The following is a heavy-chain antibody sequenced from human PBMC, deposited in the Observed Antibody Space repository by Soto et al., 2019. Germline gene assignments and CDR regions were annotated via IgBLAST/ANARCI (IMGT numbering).Heavy chain of an antibody. Sequence: EVQLVQSGAEVKKPGESLKISCKGSGYSFSTTWIGWVRQMPGKGLEWMGIIYPGDSDTRYSPSFQGQVTISADKSIITAYVQWSSLKASYSAMYYCAHPGGSVLRGVRYFHLWGRGLLVTVSS. CDR1: GYSFSTTW. D-gene: IGHD3-10*01. J-gene: IGHJ2*01. V-gene: IGHV5-51*03. CDR3: AHPGGSVLRGVRYFHL. CDR2: IYPGDSDT.